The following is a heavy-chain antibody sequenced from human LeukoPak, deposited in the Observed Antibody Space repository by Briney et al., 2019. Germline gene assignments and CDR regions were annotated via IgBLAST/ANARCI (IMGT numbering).Heavy chain of an antibody. CDR1: GYIFTSHY. J-gene: IGHJ4*02. Sequence: GASVKVSCKASGYIFTSHYMHWVRQAPGQGLEWMGWINPNSGGTNYAQKFQGWVTMTRDTSISTAYMELSRLRSDDTAVYYCARVLQDDYVWGTYRPFDYWGQGTLVTVSS. V-gene: IGHV1-2*04. D-gene: IGHD3-16*02. CDR3: ARVLQDDYVWGTYRPFDY. CDR2: INPNSGGT.